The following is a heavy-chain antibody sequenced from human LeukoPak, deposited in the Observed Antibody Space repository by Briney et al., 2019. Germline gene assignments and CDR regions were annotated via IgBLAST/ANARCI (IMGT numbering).Heavy chain of an antibody. CDR3: ARTSPYYYDSSGYRDAFDI. V-gene: IGHV4-61*05. J-gene: IGHJ3*02. CDR2: IYYSGST. D-gene: IGHD3-22*01. Sequence: SETLSLTCTVSGGSISSSSYYWGWIRQPPGKGLEWIGYIYYSGSTNYNPSLKSRVTISVDTSKNQFSLKLSSVTAADTAVYYCARTSPYYYDSSGYRDAFDIWGQGTMVTVSS. CDR1: GGSISSSSYY.